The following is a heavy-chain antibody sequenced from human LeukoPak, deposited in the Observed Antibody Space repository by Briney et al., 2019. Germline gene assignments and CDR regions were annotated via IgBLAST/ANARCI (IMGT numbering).Heavy chain of an antibody. V-gene: IGHV5-51*01. CDR3: ERRHTTYFDY. CDR2: IYPDDSDT. Sequence: GESLKISCKGAAYKFNSYWIAWVRQMPGEDLEWMGIIYPDDSDTRYSPSFQGQVTISADKSISTAYLQWTSLKASGTAIYYCERRHTTYFDYWGQGSLVTVSS. D-gene: IGHD6-25*01. J-gene: IGHJ4*02. CDR1: AYKFNSYW.